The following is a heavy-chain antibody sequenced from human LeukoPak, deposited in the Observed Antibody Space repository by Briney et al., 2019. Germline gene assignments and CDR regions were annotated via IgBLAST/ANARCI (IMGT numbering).Heavy chain of an antibody. D-gene: IGHD6-19*01. CDR2: IYSGGST. J-gene: IGHJ4*02. CDR1: GFTVSSNY. CDR3: GRYLGYSSGCYFDY. Sequence: GGSLRLSCAASGFTVSSNYMSWVRQAPGKGLEWVSVIYSGGSTYYADSVKDRFTISRDNSKNTLYLQMNSLRAEDTAVYYCGRYLGYSSGCYFDYWGQGTLVTVSS. V-gene: IGHV3-53*01.